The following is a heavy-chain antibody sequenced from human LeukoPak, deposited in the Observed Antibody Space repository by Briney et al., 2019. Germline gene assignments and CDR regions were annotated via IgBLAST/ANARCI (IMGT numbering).Heavy chain of an antibody. CDR2: IYYSGST. CDR1: GGSISSSSYY. J-gene: IGHJ2*01. Sequence: SETLSLTCTVSGGSISSSSYYWGWIRQPPGKGLEWIGSIYYSGSTYYNPSLKSRVTISVDTSKNQFSLKLSSVTAADTAVYYCARHRTYYYDSSGPWYFDLWGRGTLVTVSS. V-gene: IGHV4-39*01. CDR3: ARHRTYYYDSSGPWYFDL. D-gene: IGHD3-22*01.